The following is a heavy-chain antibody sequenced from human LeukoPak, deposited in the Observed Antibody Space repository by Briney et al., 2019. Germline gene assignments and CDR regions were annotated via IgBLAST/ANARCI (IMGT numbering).Heavy chain of an antibody. CDR3: ARVDGCSSTSCYAGYDMDV. J-gene: IGHJ6*02. CDR2: INSDGSST. V-gene: IGHV3-74*01. CDR1: GFTFSSYW. D-gene: IGHD2-2*01. Sequence: GGSLRLSCAASGFTFSSYWMHWVRQAPGKGLVWVSRINSDGSSTSYADSVKGRFTISRDNAKNTLYLQMNSLRAEDTAVYYGARVDGCSSTSCYAGYDMDVWGQGTTVTVSS.